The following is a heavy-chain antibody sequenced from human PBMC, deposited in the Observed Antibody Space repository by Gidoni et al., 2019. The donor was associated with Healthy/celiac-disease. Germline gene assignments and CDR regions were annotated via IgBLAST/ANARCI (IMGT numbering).Heavy chain of an antibody. Sequence: EVQLVESGGGLVQPGRSLRLSCAASGFTFDDYAMHWVRQAPGKGLEWVSGISWNSGSIGYADSVKGRFTISRDNAKNSLYLQMNSLRAEDTALYYCAKGKGGPIAARTDYWGQGTLVTVSS. V-gene: IGHV3-9*01. J-gene: IGHJ4*02. CDR1: GFTFDDYA. CDR3: AKGKGGPIAARTDY. CDR2: ISWNSGSI. D-gene: IGHD6-6*01.